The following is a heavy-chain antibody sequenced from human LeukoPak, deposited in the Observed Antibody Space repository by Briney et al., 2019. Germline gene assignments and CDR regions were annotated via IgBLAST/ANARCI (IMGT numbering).Heavy chain of an antibody. Sequence: PSETLSLTCTVSGGSISSSSYYWGWIRQPPGKGLEWIGSTYYSGSTYYNPSLKSRVTISVDTSKNQFSLKLSSVTAADTAVYYCARDRYCSSTSCYPFDYWGQGTLVTVSS. D-gene: IGHD2-2*01. CDR3: ARDRYCSSTSCYPFDY. V-gene: IGHV4-39*01. J-gene: IGHJ4*02. CDR1: GGSISSSSYY. CDR2: TYYSGST.